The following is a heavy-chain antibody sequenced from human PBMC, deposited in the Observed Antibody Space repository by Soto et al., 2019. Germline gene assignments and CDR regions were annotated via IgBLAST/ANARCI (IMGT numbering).Heavy chain of an antibody. CDR2: IDPSDSYT. J-gene: IGHJ4*02. D-gene: IGHD6-13*01. CDR1: GYSFTSYW. CDR3: ARLQAAAGDHDLTFGY. Sequence: EVQLVQSGAEVKKPGESLRISCKGSGYSFTSYWISWVRQMPGKGLEWMGRIDPSDSYTNYSPSFQGHVTISADKSISTAYRQWSSLKGSDTAMYYCARLQAAAGDHDLTFGYWGQGTLVTVSS. V-gene: IGHV5-10-1*01.